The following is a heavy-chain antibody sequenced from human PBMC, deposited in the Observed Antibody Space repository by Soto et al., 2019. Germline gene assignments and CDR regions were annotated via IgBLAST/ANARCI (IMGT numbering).Heavy chain of an antibody. CDR2: LAQSGGT. D-gene: IGHD6-19*01. J-gene: IGHJ6*02. Sequence: QVQLQQWGAGLLKASETLSLTCAVVGDSLRGQSWNWIRQSPGKGREWIGELAQSGGTNYNPSLKSRALISDDTSKNQFSLTLTSVTAADTAVYYCAREDSYGWSGESLDVWGQGTTVTVSS. V-gene: IGHV4-34*01. CDR1: GDSLRGQS. CDR3: AREDSYGWSGESLDV.